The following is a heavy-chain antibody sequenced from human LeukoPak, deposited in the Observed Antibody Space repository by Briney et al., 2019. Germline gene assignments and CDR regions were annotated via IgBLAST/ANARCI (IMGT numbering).Heavy chain of an antibody. CDR2: INPNSGGT. CDR3: ARGRGRGDAFDI. D-gene: IGHD1-26*01. J-gene: IGHJ3*02. CDR1: GYTFTGHY. V-gene: IGHV1-2*02. Sequence: SVKVSCKASGYTFTGHYMHWVRQVPGQGLEWMGWINPNSGGTNYAQKFQGRVTMTRDTSISTAYMELSRLRSDDTAVYYCARGRGRGDAFDIWGQGTMVTVSS.